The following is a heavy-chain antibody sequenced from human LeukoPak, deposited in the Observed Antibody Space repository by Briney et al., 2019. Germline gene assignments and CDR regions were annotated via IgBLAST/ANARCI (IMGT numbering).Heavy chain of an antibody. D-gene: IGHD6-13*01. V-gene: IGHV4-61*02. J-gene: IGHJ4*02. CDR2: VSASGYT. Sequence: PSETLSLTYTVSASISSGDYYWNWIRQPAGKGLEWIGRVSASGYTNYNPSLRSRITISVDTSKNQFSLELTSVTAADTAVYYCAKISGYSTSWTPDYWGQGTLVTVSS. CDR1: ASISSGDYY. CDR3: AKISGYSTSWTPDY.